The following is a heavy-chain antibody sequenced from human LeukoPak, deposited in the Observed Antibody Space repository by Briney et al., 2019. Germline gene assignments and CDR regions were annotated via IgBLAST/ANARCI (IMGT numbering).Heavy chain of an antibody. J-gene: IGHJ3*02. CDR1: GYTFTSYD. Sequence: ASVKVSCKASGYTFTSYDINWVRQATGQGLEWMGWMNPNSGNTGYAQKFQGRVTMTRNTSISTAYMELSSLRSEDTAVYHCARGPYYDFWSGYLSAFDIWGQGTMVTVSS. D-gene: IGHD3-3*01. V-gene: IGHV1-8*01. CDR3: ARGPYYDFWSGYLSAFDI. CDR2: MNPNSGNT.